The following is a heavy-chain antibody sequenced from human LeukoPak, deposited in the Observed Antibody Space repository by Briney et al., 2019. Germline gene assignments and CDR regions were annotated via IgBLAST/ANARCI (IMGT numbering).Heavy chain of an antibody. CDR2: ISGSGGNT. CDR3: AKDQSEYYDFWSGYWNYYYGMDV. Sequence: GGSLRLSCAASGFPFSSYAMSWVRQAPGKGLEWVSAISGSGGNTYYADSVKGRFTISRDNSKNTLYLQMNSLRAEDTAVYYCAKDQSEYYDFWSGYWNYYYGMDVWGQGTTVTVSS. V-gene: IGHV3-23*01. CDR1: GFPFSSYA. J-gene: IGHJ6*02. D-gene: IGHD3-3*01.